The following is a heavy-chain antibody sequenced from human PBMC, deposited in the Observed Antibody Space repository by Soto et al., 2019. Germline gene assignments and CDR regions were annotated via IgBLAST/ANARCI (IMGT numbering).Heavy chain of an antibody. CDR3: AKRRYCSGSSCHGLDY. D-gene: IGHD2-15*01. Sequence: VELLESGGGLVQPGGSLRLSYAASGFTFSNYAMSWVRQAPGKGLEWVSVISAGGANTYYADSVRGRFTISRDNSKNSLYLQMNSLGAEDTAVYYCAKRRYCSGSSCHGLDYWGQGTLFTVSS. CDR2: ISAGGANT. CDR1: GFTFSNYA. J-gene: IGHJ4*02. V-gene: IGHV3-23*01.